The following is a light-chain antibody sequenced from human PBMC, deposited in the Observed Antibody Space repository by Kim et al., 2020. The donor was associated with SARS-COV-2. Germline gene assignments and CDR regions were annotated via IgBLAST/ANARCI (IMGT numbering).Light chain of an antibody. CDR3: QQYYVYPWT. V-gene: IGKV1-8*01. Sequence: AIRMTQSPSSLSASTGDRVTITCRASQGISSYLAWYQQKPGKAPKLLIYAASTLQSGVPSRFSGSGSGTDFTLTISCLQSEDFATYYCQQYYVYPWTFGPGTKVDIK. J-gene: IGKJ3*01. CDR2: AAS. CDR1: QGISSY.